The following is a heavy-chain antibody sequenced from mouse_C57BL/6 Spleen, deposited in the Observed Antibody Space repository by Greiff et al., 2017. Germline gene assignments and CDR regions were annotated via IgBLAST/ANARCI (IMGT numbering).Heavy chain of an antibody. V-gene: IGHV5-17*01. CDR3: ARKTTGFDY. CDR2: ISSGSSTI. Sequence: EVMLVESGGGLVKPGGSLKLSCAASGFTFSDYGMHWVRQAPEKGLEWVAYISSGSSTIYYADTVKGRVTISRDNAKNTLFMQMTSLRSEDTAMYYCARKTTGFDYWGQGTTLTVSS. J-gene: IGHJ2*01. CDR1: GFTFSDYG. D-gene: IGHD1-1*01.